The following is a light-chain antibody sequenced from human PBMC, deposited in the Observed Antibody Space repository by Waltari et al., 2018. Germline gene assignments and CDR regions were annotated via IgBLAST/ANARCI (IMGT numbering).Light chain of an antibody. CDR1: QSIGSY. J-gene: IGKJ2*01. CDR2: VAT. CDR3: QHSYSIPFI. V-gene: IGKV1-39*01. Sequence: DIQMTQSPSSLSASVGDRVTITCRASQSIGSYLNWYQRKPGKAPNLLIYVATTLESGVPSRFTGSGSGTEFTLTINSPQPEDVATYYCQHSYSIPFIFGQGTKLEIK.